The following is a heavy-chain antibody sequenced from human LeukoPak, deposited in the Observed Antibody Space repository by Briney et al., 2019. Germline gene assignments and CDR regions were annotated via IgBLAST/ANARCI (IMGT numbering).Heavy chain of an antibody. CDR2: IGNSDGAI. J-gene: IGHJ4*02. CDR1: GFTVSTYY. D-gene: IGHD6-19*01. Sequence: GGSLRLSCAASGFTVSTYYTSWVRQPPGKGLEWISYIGNSDGAIDYADSVKGRFTISKDNAKNSVYLQMDNLRADDTAVYYCAREQWYRLDYWGQGTLVTVSS. V-gene: IGHV3-11*01. CDR3: AREQWYRLDY.